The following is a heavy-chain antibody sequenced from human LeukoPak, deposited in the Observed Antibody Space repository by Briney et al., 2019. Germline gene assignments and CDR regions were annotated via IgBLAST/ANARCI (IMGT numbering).Heavy chain of an antibody. CDR2: ISGSGVST. CDR3: AKDRANFGY. V-gene: IGHV3-23*01. J-gene: IGHJ4*02. Sequence: QPGASLRLSCAASGFTFGSNAMGWVRQAPGKGLEWVSGISGSGVSTYYADSVKGRFTISRDNSKNTLYLQMNSLRAEDTAVYYCAKDRANFGYWGQGTLVTVSS. CDR1: GFTFGSNA.